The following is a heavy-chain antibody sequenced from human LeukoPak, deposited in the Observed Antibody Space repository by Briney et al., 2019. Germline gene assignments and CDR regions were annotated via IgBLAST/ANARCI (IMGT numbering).Heavy chain of an antibody. V-gene: IGHV1-2*02. Sequence: ASVKVSCKASGYTFTGYYMHWVRQAPGQGLEWMGWINPNSGGTNYAQKFQGRVTITRDTSASTAYMELSSLRSEDTAMYYCASDCSYTSCYIDNWGQGTLVTVSS. D-gene: IGHD2-2*02. CDR1: GYTFTGYY. CDR3: ASDCSYTSCYIDN. J-gene: IGHJ4*02. CDR2: INPNSGGT.